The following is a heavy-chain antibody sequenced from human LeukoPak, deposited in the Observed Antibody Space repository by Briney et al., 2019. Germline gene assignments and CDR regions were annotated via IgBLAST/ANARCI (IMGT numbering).Heavy chain of an antibody. J-gene: IGHJ4*02. V-gene: IGHV3-23*01. D-gene: IGHD2-2*03. CDR1: GFTFSSFA. CDR3: AKRTSGFCSSTSCYGHDF. CDR2: IGGSGGST. Sequence: GGSLRLSCAPSGFTFSSFAMTWVRQPPGKGLEWVSAIGGSGGSTYYADSVKGRFTISRDNSKNTLYLQMSSLRAEDTAVYYCAKRTSGFCSSTSCYGHDFWGQGTLVTVSS.